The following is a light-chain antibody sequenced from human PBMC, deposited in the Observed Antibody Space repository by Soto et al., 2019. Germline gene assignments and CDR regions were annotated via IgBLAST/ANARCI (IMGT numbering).Light chain of an antibody. J-gene: IGKJ5*01. V-gene: IGKV3-20*01. CDR2: GAA. CDR3: QQYGSSPPIT. CDR1: QSVSNSY. Sequence: EIVLTQSPGTLSLSPGEIATLSCRASQSVSNSYLAWYQQKPGQAPRLLIYGAATRATGIPDRFSGSGSGTDFILTISRLEPEDFEVYYCQQYGSSPPITFGQGTRLEIK.